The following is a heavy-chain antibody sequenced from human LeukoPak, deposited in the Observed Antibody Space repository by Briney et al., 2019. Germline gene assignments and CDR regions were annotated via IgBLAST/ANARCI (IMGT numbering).Heavy chain of an antibody. CDR2: ISSSGSTI. CDR3: ARDLLGVATTS. CDR1: GFTFSSYE. Sequence: AGSLRLSCAASGFTFSSYEMNWVRQAPGKGLEWVSYISSSGSTIYYADSVKGQFTISRDNAKNSLYLQTNSLRAEDMAVYYGARDLLGVATTSWGQGPLVSVSS. J-gene: IGHJ4*02. V-gene: IGHV3-48*03. D-gene: IGHD2-15*01.